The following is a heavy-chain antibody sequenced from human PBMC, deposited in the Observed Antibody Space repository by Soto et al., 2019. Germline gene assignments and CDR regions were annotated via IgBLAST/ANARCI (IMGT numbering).Heavy chain of an antibody. V-gene: IGHV1-2*02. CDR3: ARDQGYSGYDFDFDY. J-gene: IGHJ4*02. D-gene: IGHD5-12*01. CDR1: GYTFTGYY. CDR2: INPNSGGT. Sequence: ASVKVSCKASGYTFTGYYMHWVRQAPGQGLEWMGWINPNSGGTNYAQKFQGRVTMTRDTSISTAYMELSRLRSDDTAVYYCARDQGYSGYDFDFDYWGQGTLVTVSS.